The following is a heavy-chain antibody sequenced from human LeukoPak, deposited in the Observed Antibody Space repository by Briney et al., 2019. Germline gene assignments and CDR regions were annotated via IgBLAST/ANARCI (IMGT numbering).Heavy chain of an antibody. V-gene: IGHV4-61*02. CDR1: GGSISSGSYY. D-gene: IGHD1-1*01. CDR2: IYTSGST. Sequence: SETLSLTCTVSGGSISSGSYYWSWIRQPAGKGLEWIGRIYTSGSTNYNPSLKSRVTMSVDTSKNQFSLKLSSVTAADTAVYYCARDGRGQEYFDLWGRGTLVTVSS. J-gene: IGHJ2*01. CDR3: ARDGRGQEYFDL.